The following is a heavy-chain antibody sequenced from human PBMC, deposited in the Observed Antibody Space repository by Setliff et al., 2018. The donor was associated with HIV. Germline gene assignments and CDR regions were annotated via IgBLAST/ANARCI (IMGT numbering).Heavy chain of an antibody. CDR3: ARGGYGSENLLFDF. J-gene: IGHJ4*02. Sequence: GASVKVSCKASGYTFTGYFIHWVRQAPGQGLEWMGWINPNSGGTNYEQKFQGRVTMTRDTSRSTVNMELSSLRSEDTAVYYCARGGYGSENLLFDFWGQGTLVTVSS. CDR1: GYTFTGYF. V-gene: IGHV1-2*02. D-gene: IGHD3-10*01. CDR2: INPNSGGT.